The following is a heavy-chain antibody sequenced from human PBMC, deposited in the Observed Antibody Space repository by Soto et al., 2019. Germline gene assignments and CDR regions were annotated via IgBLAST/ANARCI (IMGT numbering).Heavy chain of an antibody. CDR1: GGSISSYY. J-gene: IGHJ5*02. D-gene: IGHD3-10*01. CDR2: IYYSGST. V-gene: IGHV4-59*08. Sequence: SETLSLTCTVSGGSISSYYWSWIRQPPGKGLEWIGYIYYSGSTNYNPSLKSRVTISVDTSKNQFSLKLSSVTAADTVVYYCARHAYGSGSYYQYNWFDPWGQGTLVTVSS. CDR3: ARHAYGSGSYYQYNWFDP.